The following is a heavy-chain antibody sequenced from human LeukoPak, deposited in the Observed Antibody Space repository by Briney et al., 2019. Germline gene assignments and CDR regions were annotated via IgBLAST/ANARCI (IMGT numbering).Heavy chain of an antibody. CDR1: GFTFSSYS. D-gene: IGHD2-15*01. V-gene: IGHV3-21*01. CDR2: ISSSSSYI. Sequence: KPGGSLRLSCAASGFTFSSYSMNWVRQAPGKGLEWVSSISSSSSYIYYADSVKGRFTISRDNAKNSLYLQMNSLRAEDTAVYYCARDYGSGGSCYPRFDYWGQGTLVTVSS. CDR3: ARDYGSGGSCYPRFDY. J-gene: IGHJ4*02.